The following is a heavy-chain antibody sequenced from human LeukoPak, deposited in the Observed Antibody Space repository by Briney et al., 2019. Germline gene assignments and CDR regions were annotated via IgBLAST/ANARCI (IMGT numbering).Heavy chain of an antibody. J-gene: IGHJ4*02. CDR3: AKRGVLEGAFDY. V-gene: IGHV3-23*01. CDR2: ISGSGGST. Sequence: GGSLGLSCAASGFTFSSYAMSWVRQAPGKGLEWVSAISGSGGSTYYADSVKGRFTISRDNSKNTLYLQMNSLRAEDTAVYYCAKRGVLEGAFDYWGQGTLVTVSS. CDR1: GFTFSSYA. D-gene: IGHD1-26*01.